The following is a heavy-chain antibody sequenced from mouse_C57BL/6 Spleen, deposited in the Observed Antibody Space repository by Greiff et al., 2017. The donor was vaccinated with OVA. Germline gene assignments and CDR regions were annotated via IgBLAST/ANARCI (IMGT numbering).Heavy chain of an antibody. CDR2: INPSNGGT. CDR1: GYTFTSYW. J-gene: IGHJ3*01. CDR3: AREGGYGYDFSWFAY. D-gene: IGHD2-2*01. Sequence: VQLQQPGTELVKPGASVKLSCKASGYTFTSYWMPWVKQRPGQGLEWIGNINPSNGGTNYNEKFKSKATLTVDKSSSTAYMQLSSLTSEDSAVYYGAREGGYGYDFSWFAYWGQGTLVTVSA. V-gene: IGHV1-53*01.